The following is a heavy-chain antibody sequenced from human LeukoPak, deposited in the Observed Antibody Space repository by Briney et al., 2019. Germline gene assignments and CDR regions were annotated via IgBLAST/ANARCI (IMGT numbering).Heavy chain of an antibody. D-gene: IGHD6-19*01. CDR3: ATGIAVAGGYYFDY. J-gene: IGHJ4*02. CDR2: FDPEDGET. V-gene: IGHV1-24*01. CDR1: GYTLTELS. Sequence: GASVKVSCKVSGYTLTELSMHWVRQAPGKGLEWVGGFDPEDGETIYAQKFQGRVAMTEDTSTDTAYMELSSLRSEDTAVYYCATGIAVAGGYYFDYWGQGTLVTVSS.